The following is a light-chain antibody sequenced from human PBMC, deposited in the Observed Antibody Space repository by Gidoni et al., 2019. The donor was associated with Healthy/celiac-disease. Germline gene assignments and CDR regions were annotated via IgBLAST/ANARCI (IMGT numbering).Light chain of an antibody. CDR2: DAS. J-gene: IGKJ4*01. CDR3: QQRSNWPPALT. Sequence: EIVLPESPATLSLSPGERAILSCRASQSVSSYLAWYQQTPGQAPRLLIYDASNRATGIPARFSGSGSGTDFTLTISSLEPEDCAVYYCQQRSNWPPALTFXGXTKVXIK. V-gene: IGKV3-11*01. CDR1: QSVSSY.